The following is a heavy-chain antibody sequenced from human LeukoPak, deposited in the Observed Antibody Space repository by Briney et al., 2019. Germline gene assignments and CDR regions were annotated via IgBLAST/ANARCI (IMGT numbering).Heavy chain of an antibody. Sequence: GGSLTLSCAVSGYTFTSYAMSWVRQAPGKGLEWVSAISGSGGSTYYADSVKGRFTITRDNSNNSLYLQMNSLRAEDTAVYYCAKDSTVTLFYYYYGMDVWGQGTTVTVSS. CDR2: ISGSGGST. V-gene: IGHV3-23*01. CDR3: AKDSTVTLFYYYYGMDV. D-gene: IGHD4-17*01. CDR1: GYTFTSYA. J-gene: IGHJ6*02.